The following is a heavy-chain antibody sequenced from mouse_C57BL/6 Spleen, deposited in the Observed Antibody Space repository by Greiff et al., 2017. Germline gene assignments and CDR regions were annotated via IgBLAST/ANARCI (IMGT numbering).Heavy chain of an antibody. CDR3: ERSYDGYYYAMDY. V-gene: IGHV5-17*01. CDR1: GFTFSDYG. Sequence: DVHLVESGGGLVKPGGSLKLSCAASGFTFSDYGMHWVRQAPEKGLEWVAYISSGSSTIYYADPVKGRFTISRDNAKNTLFLQMTSLRSEDTAMYYCERSYDGYYYAMDYWGQGTSVTVSS. J-gene: IGHJ4*01. CDR2: ISSGSSTI. D-gene: IGHD2-3*01.